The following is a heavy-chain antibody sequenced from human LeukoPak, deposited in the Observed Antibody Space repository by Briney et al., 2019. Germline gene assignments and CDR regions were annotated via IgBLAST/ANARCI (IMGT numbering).Heavy chain of an antibody. CDR3: ARDPVGAPYYDY. D-gene: IGHD1-26*01. CDR1: GFTFSSYW. Sequence: GGSLRLSCAASGFTFSSYWMNWVRQAPGKGLGWVANIKQDGSVENYVDSVKGRFTISRDNAKNSLYLQMNSLRAEDTAVYYCARDPVGAPYYDYWGQGTLVTVSS. CDR2: IKQDGSVE. J-gene: IGHJ4*02. V-gene: IGHV3-7*01.